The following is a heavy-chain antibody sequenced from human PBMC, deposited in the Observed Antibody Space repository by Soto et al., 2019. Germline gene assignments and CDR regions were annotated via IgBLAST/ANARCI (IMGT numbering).Heavy chain of an antibody. J-gene: IGHJ4*02. CDR2: INPSGGST. V-gene: IGHV1-46*01. Sequence: GASVKVSCKASGYTFTSYYMHWVRQAPGQGLEWMGIINPSGGSTSYAQKFQGRVTMTRDTSTSTVYMELSSLRSEDTAVYYCAREIQGRITMVRAPGSNFDYWGQGTLVTVSS. CDR1: GYTFTSYY. CDR3: AREIQGRITMVRAPGSNFDY. D-gene: IGHD3-10*01.